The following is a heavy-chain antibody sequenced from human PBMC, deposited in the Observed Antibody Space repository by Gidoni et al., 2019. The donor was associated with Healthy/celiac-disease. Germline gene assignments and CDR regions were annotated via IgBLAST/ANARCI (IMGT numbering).Heavy chain of an antibody. CDR1: GFSLSTSGMC. CDR2: IDWDDDK. Sequence: QVTLRESGPALVNPTQTLTLTCTFSGFSLSTSGMCVSWIRQPPGKALEWLALIDWDDDKYYSTSLKTRLTISKDTSKNQVVLTMTNMDPVDTATYYCARTASFSSSSGGYYYYGMDVWGQGTTVTVSS. V-gene: IGHV2-70*01. D-gene: IGHD6-6*01. CDR3: ARTASFSSSSGGYYYYGMDV. J-gene: IGHJ6*02.